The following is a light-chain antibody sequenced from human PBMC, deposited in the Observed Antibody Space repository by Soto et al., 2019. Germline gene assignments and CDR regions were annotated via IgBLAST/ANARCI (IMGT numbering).Light chain of an antibody. CDR1: SSDVGSYDF. J-gene: IGLJ1*01. V-gene: IGLV2-14*01. CDR2: EVS. CDR3: SSYSSSSVRYV. Sequence: QSVLTQPASVSGSPGQSITMSCTGTSSDVGSYDFVSWYQQHPGKAPKVLIYEVSNRPSGVSARFSGSKSDNTASLTISGHQAADEPDYFCSSYSSSSVRYVFGSGTQVTVL.